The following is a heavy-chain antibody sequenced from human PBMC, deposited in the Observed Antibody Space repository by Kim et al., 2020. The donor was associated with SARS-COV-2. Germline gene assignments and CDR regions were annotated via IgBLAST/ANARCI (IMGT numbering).Heavy chain of an antibody. J-gene: IGHJ5*02. D-gene: IGHD6-19*01. CDR2: MNPNSGST. V-gene: IGHV1-8*01. Sequence: ASVKVSCKASGYSFTSYDINWVRQATGQGLEWMGWMNPNSGSTGYAQKFQGRVTMTRNTSINTAYMELSSLRSEDTAVYYCVRWIPVAGTDWFDPWGQGTPVAVAS. CDR1: GYSFTSYD. CDR3: VRWIPVAGTDWFDP.